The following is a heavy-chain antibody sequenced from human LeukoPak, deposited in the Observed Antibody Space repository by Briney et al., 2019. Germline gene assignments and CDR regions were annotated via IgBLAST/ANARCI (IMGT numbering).Heavy chain of an antibody. V-gene: IGHV1-2*02. CDR2: INPNSGGT. J-gene: IGHJ4*02. CDR3: ARVHLTYYYDTSALDY. Sequence: ASVTVSCKASGYTFSDYFIHWVRQAPGQGLEWMGWINPNSGGTNYAQKFQGRVTMTRDTSISTAYMELSRLRSDDTAVYYCARVHLTYYYDTSALDYWGQGTLVTVSS. D-gene: IGHD3-22*01. CDR1: GYTFSDYF.